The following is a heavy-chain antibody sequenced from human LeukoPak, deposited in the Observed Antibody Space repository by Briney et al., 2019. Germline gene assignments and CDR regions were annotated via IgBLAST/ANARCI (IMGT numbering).Heavy chain of an antibody. CDR1: GFTFSSYS. CDR2: ISSSSSTI. J-gene: IGHJ3*02. D-gene: IGHD6-19*01. CDR3: ARERVGYSSGWLDAFDI. V-gene: IGHV3-48*01. Sequence: PGGSLRLSCAASGFTFSSYSMNWVRQAPGKGLEWVSYISSSSSTIYYADSVKGRFIISRDNAKNSLYLQMNSLRAEDTAVYYCARERVGYSSGWLDAFDIWGQGTMVTVSS.